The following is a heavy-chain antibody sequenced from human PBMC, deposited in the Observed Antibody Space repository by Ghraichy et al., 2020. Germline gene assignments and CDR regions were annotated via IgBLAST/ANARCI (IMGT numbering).Heavy chain of an antibody. CDR3: TTNRRDGYNVEASYI. CDR1: GFNFSGSA. CDR2: IRTTTNNYAT. V-gene: IGHV3-73*01. D-gene: IGHD5-24*01. Sequence: GGSLRLSCAASGFNFSGSAIHWVRQASGKGLEWVGRIRTTTNNYATSSAASVKDRFTLSRDDSKNTAYLQMGSLKTEDTAVYYCTTNRRDGYNVEASYIWGQGTMVTVSS. J-gene: IGHJ3*02.